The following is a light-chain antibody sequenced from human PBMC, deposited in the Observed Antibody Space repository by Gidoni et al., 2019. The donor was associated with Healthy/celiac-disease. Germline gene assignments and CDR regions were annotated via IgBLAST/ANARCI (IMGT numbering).Light chain of an antibody. J-gene: IGLJ1*01. CDR1: SSAVGGYNY. Sequence: QSALTQPRSVSGSPGQSVTIPCTGTSSAVGGYNYVSWYQQHPGKAPKLMIYDVSKRPSGVPDRFSGSKSGNTASLTISGLQAEDEADYYCCSYAGSYTFDYVFGTGTKVTVL. CDR3: CSYAGSYTFDYV. CDR2: DVS. V-gene: IGLV2-11*01.